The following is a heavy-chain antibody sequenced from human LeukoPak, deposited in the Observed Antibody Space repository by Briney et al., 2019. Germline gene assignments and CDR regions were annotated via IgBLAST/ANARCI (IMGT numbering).Heavy chain of an antibody. V-gene: IGHV3-48*03. CDR1: GFTFSSYE. CDR3: AREKPELDY. Sequence: GGSLRLSCAASGFTFSSYEMNWVRQAPGKGLEWVSYISSSGSTICYADSVKGRFTISRDNAKNSLYLQMKSLRVEDTAVYYCAREKPELDYWGLGTLVTVSS. CDR2: ISSSGSTI. J-gene: IGHJ4*02.